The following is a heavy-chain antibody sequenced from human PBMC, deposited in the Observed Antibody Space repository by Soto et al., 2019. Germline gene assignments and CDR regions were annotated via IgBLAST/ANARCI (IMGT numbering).Heavy chain of an antibody. V-gene: IGHV4-30-2*01. Sequence: PSLTLRLPWTLSGGTLSGISYLWRMVRQPQGKGLEWIGYIYHSGSNYYNPSLKSRVTISVDRSKNQFSLKLSSVTAADTAVYYCAKDHYRGYSYAHDYWGQGTLVTVSS. CDR2: IYHSGSN. J-gene: IGHJ4*02. D-gene: IGHD5-18*01. CDR1: GGTLSGISYL. CDR3: AKDHYRGYSYAHDY.